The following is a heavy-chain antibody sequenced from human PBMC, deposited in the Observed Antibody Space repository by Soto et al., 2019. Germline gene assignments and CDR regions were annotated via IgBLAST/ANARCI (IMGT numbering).Heavy chain of an antibody. CDR2: ISYDGSNQ. CDR1: GFTFSTYA. CDR3: ARGSGYGRGDASDI. V-gene: IGHV3-30-3*01. D-gene: IGHD6-25*01. J-gene: IGHJ3*02. Sequence: QVQLVESGGGVVQPGRSLRLSCAASGFTFSTYAMHWVRQAPGKGLEWVALISYDGSNQYYADSVKGRFTISRDNSKNTLYLQMNSLRGEDTAVYFCARGSGYGRGDASDIWGQGTMVTVSS.